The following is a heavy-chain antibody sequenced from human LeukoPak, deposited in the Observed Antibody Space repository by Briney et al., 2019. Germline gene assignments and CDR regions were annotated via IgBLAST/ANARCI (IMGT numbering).Heavy chain of an antibody. CDR3: ARGGYYDYVWGSYRDRLRAETTDY. CDR2: INPNSGGT. CDR1: GYTFTGYY. D-gene: IGHD3-16*02. J-gene: IGHJ4*02. V-gene: IGHV1-2*02. Sequence: ASVKVSCKASGYTFTGYYMHRVRQAPGQGLEWMGWINPNSGGTNYAQKFQGRVTMTRDTSISTAYMELSRLRSDDTAVYYCARGGYYDYVWGSYRDRLRAETTDYWGQGTLVTVSS.